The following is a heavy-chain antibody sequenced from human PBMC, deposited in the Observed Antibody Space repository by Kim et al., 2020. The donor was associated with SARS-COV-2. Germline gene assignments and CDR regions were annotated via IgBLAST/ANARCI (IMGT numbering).Heavy chain of an antibody. CDR3: ARDVRGDYTYWYFDL. Sequence: PSLKSRVTISVDTSKNQFSLKLSSVTAADTAVYYCARDVRGDYTYWYFDLWGRGTLVTVSS. V-gene: IGHV4-59*01. J-gene: IGHJ2*01. D-gene: IGHD4-17*01.